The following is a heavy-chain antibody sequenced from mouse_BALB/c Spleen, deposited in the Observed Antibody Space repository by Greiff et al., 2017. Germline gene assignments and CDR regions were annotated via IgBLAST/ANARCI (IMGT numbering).Heavy chain of an antibody. CDR1: GFTFSSYA. J-gene: IGHJ3*01. Sequence: EVQGVESGGGLVQPGGSLKLSCAASGFTFSSYAMSWVRQTPEKRLEWVATISSGGSYTYYPDSVKGRFTISRDNAKNTLYLQMSSLRSEDTAMYYCASGRGFAYWGQGTLVTVSA. CDR2: ISSGGSYT. V-gene: IGHV5-9-3*01. CDR3: ASGRGFAY.